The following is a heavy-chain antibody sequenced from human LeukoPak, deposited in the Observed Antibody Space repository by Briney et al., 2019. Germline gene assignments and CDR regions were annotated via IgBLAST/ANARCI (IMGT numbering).Heavy chain of an antibody. Sequence: GGSLRLSCAASGFTFSSYGMHWVRQAPGKGLEWVAVIWYDGSNKYYGDSVKGRFTISRDNSKNTLYLKMNSLRAEDTAVYYCAKEGSNGDFDYWGQGTLVTVSS. D-gene: IGHD1-26*01. J-gene: IGHJ4*02. CDR1: GFTFSSYG. V-gene: IGHV3-30*02. CDR2: IWYDGSNK. CDR3: AKEGSNGDFDY.